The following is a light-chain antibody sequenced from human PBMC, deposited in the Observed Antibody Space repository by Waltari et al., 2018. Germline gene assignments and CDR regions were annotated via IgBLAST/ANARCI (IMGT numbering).Light chain of an antibody. CDR1: QNINTN. CDR2: KTS. V-gene: IGKV1-5*03. Sequence: DIQMTKSPPTLSASVGDRVIITCLASQNINTNLAWYQQKTGGAPKVLIHKTSKLESGVPSRFSGSRSGTEFTLTSSSLQPDDFATYDCQQYNSYPVIFGGGTTVEIK. J-gene: IGKJ4*01. CDR3: QQYNSYPVI.